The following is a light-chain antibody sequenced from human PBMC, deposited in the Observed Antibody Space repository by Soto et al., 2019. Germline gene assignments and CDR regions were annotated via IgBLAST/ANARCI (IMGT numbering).Light chain of an antibody. CDR2: DVS. V-gene: IGLV2-11*01. CDR3: CSYAGASTYV. J-gene: IGLJ1*01. Sequence: QSVLTQPRSVSGSPGQSVTISCTGSSSDVGGYNYVSWYQHHPGKAPKLMIYDVSKRPTGVPDRFSGSKSGNTASLTISGLQAEDEADYYCCSYAGASTYVCATATKLTVL. CDR1: SSDVGGYNY.